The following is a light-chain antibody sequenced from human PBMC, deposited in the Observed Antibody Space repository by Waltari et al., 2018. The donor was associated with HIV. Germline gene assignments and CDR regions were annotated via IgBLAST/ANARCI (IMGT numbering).Light chain of an antibody. J-gene: IGLJ2*01. CDR1: SLRSYY. CDR2: ARN. Sequence: SSELTQDPSVSVALGQTVKITCQGDSLRSYYASWYQQKPGQAPVLVLYARNNRPSGIPDRFSGSSSGDTASLTITGAQAEDEAAYYCNSRDSSVNPLQVIFGGGTKVTVL. CDR3: NSRDSSVNPLQVI. V-gene: IGLV3-19*01.